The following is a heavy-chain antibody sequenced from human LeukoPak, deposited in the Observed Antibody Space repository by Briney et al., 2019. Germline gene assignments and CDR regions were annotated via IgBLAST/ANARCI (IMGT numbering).Heavy chain of an antibody. V-gene: IGHV4-39*07. Sequence: SETLSLTCTVSGGSISTSNYYWGWIRQPPGKGLEWIGNIFYSGSTYYSPSLRSRVTISLDTSRNQFSLKLNSVTAADTAVYYCARDIGDWGQGTLVTVSS. CDR3: ARDIGD. CDR2: IFYSGST. CDR1: GGSISTSNYY. J-gene: IGHJ4*02. D-gene: IGHD1-26*01.